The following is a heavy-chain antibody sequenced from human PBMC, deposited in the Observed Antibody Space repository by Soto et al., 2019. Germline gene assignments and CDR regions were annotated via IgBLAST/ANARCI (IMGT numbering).Heavy chain of an antibody. J-gene: IGHJ6*02. D-gene: IGHD2-15*01. V-gene: IGHV3-30*18. CDR3: AKEDCSGGSCYSDYYYGMDV. CDR1: GFTFSSYG. CDR2: ISYDGSNK. Sequence: GSLRLSCAASGFTFSSYGMHWVRQAPGKGLEWVAVISYDGSNKYYADSVKGRFTISRDNSKNTLYLQMNSLRAEDTAVYYCAKEDCSGGSCYSDYYYGMDVWGQGTTVTVSS.